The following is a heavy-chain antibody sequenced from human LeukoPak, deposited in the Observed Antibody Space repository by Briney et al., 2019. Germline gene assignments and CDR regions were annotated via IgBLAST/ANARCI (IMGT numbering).Heavy chain of an antibody. J-gene: IGHJ6*04. CDR3: ARGWCSGGSCRYPARYYYGMDV. CDR1: GDSFSGYY. V-gene: IGHV4-34*01. CDR2: INHSGST. Sequence: PSETLSLTCAVYGDSFSGYYWRWVRQPPGKGLEWVGEINHSGSTNYNPSLKSRVTISVDTSKNPFSLKLSSVTAADTAVYYCARGWCSGGSCRYPARYYYGMDVWAKGPRSPSPQ. D-gene: IGHD2-15*01.